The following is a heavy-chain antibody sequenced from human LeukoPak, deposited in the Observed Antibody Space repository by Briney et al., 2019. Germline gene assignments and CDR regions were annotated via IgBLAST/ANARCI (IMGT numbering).Heavy chain of an antibody. V-gene: IGHV3-9*01. CDR2: ISWNRCSI. J-gene: IGHJ5*02. CDR3: FKQKTAYDILTGFDP. Sequence: GISLRLSLSASCFPFDDYALHRVLQAPRKGLEWFSGISWNRCSIGYADSVKGRFPISRDNAKNSLYLQMNSLRAEDTALFFFFKQKTAYDILTGFDPWGQGTLVTVSS. CDR1: CFPFDDYA. D-gene: IGHD3-9*01.